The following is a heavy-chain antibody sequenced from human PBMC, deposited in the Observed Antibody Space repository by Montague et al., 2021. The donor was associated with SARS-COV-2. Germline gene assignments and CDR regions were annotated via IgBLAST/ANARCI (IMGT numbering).Heavy chain of an antibody. Sequence: SETLSLTCAVSGGSISSSNWWSWVRQPPGKGLEWIGEIFHSGNTNYNSSLKRRVTISIDKSKNQFSLKLRSVTAADTAIYFCAGSSIAVGQHWFDPWGQGSLVTVSS. CDR3: AGSSIAVGQHWFDP. D-gene: IGHD6-19*01. V-gene: IGHV4-4*02. J-gene: IGHJ5*02. CDR1: GGSISSSNW. CDR2: IFHSGNT.